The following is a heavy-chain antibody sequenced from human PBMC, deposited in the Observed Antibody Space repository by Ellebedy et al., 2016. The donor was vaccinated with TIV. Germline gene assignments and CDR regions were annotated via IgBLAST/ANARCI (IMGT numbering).Heavy chain of an antibody. J-gene: IGHJ4*02. CDR3: ARGGVATRFDY. V-gene: IGHV1-46*04. CDR1: GYTFTGYY. CDR2: INPSGGST. D-gene: IGHD5-12*01. Sequence: AASVKVSCKASGYTFTGYYMHWVRQAPGQGLEWMGIINPSGGSTSYAQKLQGRVTMTRDTSTSTVYMELSSLRSEDTAVYYCARGGVATRFDYWGQGTLVTVSS.